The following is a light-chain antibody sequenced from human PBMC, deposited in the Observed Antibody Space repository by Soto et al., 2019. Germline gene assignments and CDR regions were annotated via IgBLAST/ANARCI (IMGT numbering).Light chain of an antibody. CDR2: AAS. J-gene: IGKJ4*01. V-gene: IGKV1-39*01. CDR3: QQSNSSPPT. Sequence: DIQMTQSPSSLSASVGDRVTITCRASQSITNYLNWYQHKPGQAPNLLIYAASTLQAGVLSRFRGSGSGTDFTLTISSLQPEDFATYFCQQSNSSPPTFGGGTKVDIK. CDR1: QSITNY.